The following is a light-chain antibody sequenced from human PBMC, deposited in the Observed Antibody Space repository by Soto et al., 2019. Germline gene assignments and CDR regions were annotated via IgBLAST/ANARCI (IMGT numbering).Light chain of an antibody. J-gene: IGLJ1*01. V-gene: IGLV2-23*01. CDR2: EGT. CDR1: SSDVGSDNL. Sequence: QSVLTQPASVSGSPGQSITISCTGTSSDVGSDNLVSWYQQHPGKAPKFMIYEGTKRPSGVSNRFSGSKSGNTASLTISGLQAEDEADYYCCSYAGSRHYVFGTGTKLTVL. CDR3: CSYAGSRHYV.